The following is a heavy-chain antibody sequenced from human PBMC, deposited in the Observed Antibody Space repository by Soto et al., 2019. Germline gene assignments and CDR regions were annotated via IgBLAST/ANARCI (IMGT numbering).Heavy chain of an antibody. CDR1: GNSFSSYV. J-gene: IGHJ6*04. CDR2: ISASTGDT. V-gene: IGHV1-18*01. D-gene: IGHD4-17*01. Sequence: QVYLVQSGGELKKPGASVKVSCRASGNSFSSYVISWVRQAPGQGLEWMGWISASTGDTNYAQKFPCRVIKTTDTSTNSAYLEVRSLTSDDTGVYYCARMWDYGDYPGKMEVWGKGTTVTVSS. CDR3: ARMWDYGDYPGKMEV.